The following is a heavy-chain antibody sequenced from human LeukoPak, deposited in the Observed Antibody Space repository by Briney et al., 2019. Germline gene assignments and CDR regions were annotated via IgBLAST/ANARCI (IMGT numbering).Heavy chain of an antibody. CDR1: GFTFSSYS. D-gene: IGHD5-12*01. CDR3: ARDYIVATINMDV. J-gene: IGHJ6*03. CDR2: ISSSSSYI. Sequence: GGSLRLSCAASGFTFSSYSMNWVRQAPGKGLEWVSSISSSSSYIYYADSVKGRFTISRDNAKNSLYLQMNSLKAEDTAVYYCARDYIVATINMDVWGKGTTVTVSS. V-gene: IGHV3-21*04.